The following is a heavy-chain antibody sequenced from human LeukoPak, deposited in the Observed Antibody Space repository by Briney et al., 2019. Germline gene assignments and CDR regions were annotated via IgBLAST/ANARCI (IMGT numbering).Heavy chain of an antibody. CDR1: GGTFSSYA. D-gene: IGHD2-2*01. J-gene: IGHJ4*02. CDR2: IIPIFGTA. CDR3: ATGQYCSSTSCFGY. Sequence: SVKVSCKASGGTFSSYAISWVRQAPGQGLEWMGGIIPIFGTANYAQKFQGRVTITADESTSTAYMELSSLRSEDTAVYYCATGQYCSSTSCFGYWGQGTLVTVSS. V-gene: IGHV1-69*13.